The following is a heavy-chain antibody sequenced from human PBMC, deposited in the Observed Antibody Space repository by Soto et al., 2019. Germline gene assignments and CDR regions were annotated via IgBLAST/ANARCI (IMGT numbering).Heavy chain of an antibody. J-gene: IGHJ3*02. CDR3: AGFGIGSPDAFII. CDR2: IYYSGNT. Sequence: QVQLQESGPGLVKPSQTLSLTCTVSGGSISSGAYYWSWIRQHPGEALEWIGYIYYSGNTYYNPSLKRRVMISVDTSKTQFPLRRGSGPAPDTAVYYGAGFGIGSPDAFIIWGHGTMVTVSS. CDR1: GGSISSGAYY. D-gene: IGHD3-10*01. V-gene: IGHV4-31*03.